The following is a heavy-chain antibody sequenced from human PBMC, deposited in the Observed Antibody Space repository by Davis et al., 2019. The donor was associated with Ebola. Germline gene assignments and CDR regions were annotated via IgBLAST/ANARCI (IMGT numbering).Heavy chain of an antibody. J-gene: IGHJ4*02. CDR2: IKQDGSEK. CDR1: GLKFSSYW. Sequence: GGSLRLSCAASGLKFSSYWMSWVRQAPGKGLEWVANIKQDGSEKYYVDSVKGRFTISRDNAKNSLYLQMNSLRAEDTAVYYCARGGGLGYWGQGTLVTVSS. D-gene: IGHD3-16*01. V-gene: IGHV3-7*01. CDR3: ARGGGLGY.